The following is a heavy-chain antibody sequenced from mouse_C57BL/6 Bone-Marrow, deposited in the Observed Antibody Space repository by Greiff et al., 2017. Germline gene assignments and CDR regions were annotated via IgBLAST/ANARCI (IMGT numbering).Heavy chain of an antibody. CDR3: TRAHYYGSSHWYFDV. CDR1: GFTFSSYA. Sequence: EVKLVESGEGLVKPGGSLKLSCAASGFTFSSYAMSWVRQTPEKRLEWVAYISSGGDYIYYADTVKGRFTISRDNARNTLYLQMSSLKSEDTAMYYCTRAHYYGSSHWYFDVWGTGTTVTVSS. J-gene: IGHJ1*03. CDR2: ISSGGDYI. V-gene: IGHV5-9-1*02. D-gene: IGHD1-1*01.